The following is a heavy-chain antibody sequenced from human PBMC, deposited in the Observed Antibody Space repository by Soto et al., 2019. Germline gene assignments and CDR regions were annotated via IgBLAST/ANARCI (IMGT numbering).Heavy chain of an antibody. CDR3: ARVGDIAATGGGSYYYYGMDV. Sequence: SETLSLTCAVYGGAFSGYYWSWIRQPPGKGLEWVGEINHSGSTNYNPSLKSRVTISVDTSENQFSLKLSSVTAADTAVYYCARVGDIAATGGGSYYYYGMDVWGQGTTVTVSS. CDR1: GGAFSGYY. V-gene: IGHV4-34*01. D-gene: IGHD6-13*01. J-gene: IGHJ6*02. CDR2: INHSGST.